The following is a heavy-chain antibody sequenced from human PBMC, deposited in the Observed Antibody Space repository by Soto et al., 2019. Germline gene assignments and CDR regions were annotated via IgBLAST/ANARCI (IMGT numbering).Heavy chain of an antibody. CDR3: AKDRSSGDYYER. V-gene: IGHV3-23*01. CDR2: ISDGGGST. CDR1: GITFSSYA. Sequence: PWGSLRLSCAASGITFSSYAMSWVRQAPGKGLEWVSTISDGGGSTYYADSVKGRFTISRDNSRNTLFLQMNNLRAEDTALYYCAKDRSSGDYYERWGQGTLVNVSS. D-gene: IGHD3-22*01. J-gene: IGHJ4*02.